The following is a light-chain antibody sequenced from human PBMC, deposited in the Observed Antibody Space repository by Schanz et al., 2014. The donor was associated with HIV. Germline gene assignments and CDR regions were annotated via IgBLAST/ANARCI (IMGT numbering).Light chain of an antibody. V-gene: IGLV2-18*02. CDR3: GTWDNSLSGGI. J-gene: IGLJ2*01. Sequence: QSALTQPPSVSGSPGQSVTISCTGTSSDVGAYDRVSWYQQPPGTAPKLIVYEVKNRPSGVPGRFSGSKSGNTASLTISGLQAEDEADYYCGTWDNSLSGGIFGGGTKLTVL. CDR2: EVK. CDR1: SSDVGAYDR.